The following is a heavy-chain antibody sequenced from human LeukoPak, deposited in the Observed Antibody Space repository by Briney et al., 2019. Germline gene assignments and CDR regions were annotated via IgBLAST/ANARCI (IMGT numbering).Heavy chain of an antibody. J-gene: IGHJ4*02. CDR1: GFTFSSYG. CDR3: ARRRYYYGSGSYYPLFDY. D-gene: IGHD3-10*01. V-gene: IGHV3-33*01. Sequence: PGRSLRLSCAASGFTFSSYGMHWVRQAPGKGLEWVAVIWYDGSHKYYADSVKGRFTISRDNSKNTLHLQMNSLRAEDTAVYYCARRRYYYGSGSYYPLFDYWGQGTLVTVSS. CDR2: IWYDGSHK.